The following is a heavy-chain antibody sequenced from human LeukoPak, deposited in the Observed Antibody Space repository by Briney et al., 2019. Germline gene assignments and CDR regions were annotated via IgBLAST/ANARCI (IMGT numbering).Heavy chain of an antibody. J-gene: IGHJ4*02. CDR2: IYYSGST. CDR1: GGSISISSYY. CDR3: ASGSGSYYGFWLDY. D-gene: IGHD1-26*01. Sequence: SETLSLTCTVSGGSISISSYYWGWIRQPPGKGLEWIGSIYYSGSTYYNPSLKSRVTISVDTSKNQFSLKLSSVTAADTAVYYCASGSGSYYGFWLDYWGQGTLVTVSS. V-gene: IGHV4-39*07.